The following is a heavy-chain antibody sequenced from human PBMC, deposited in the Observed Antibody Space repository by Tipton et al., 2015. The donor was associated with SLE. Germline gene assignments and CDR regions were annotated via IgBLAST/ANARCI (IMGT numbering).Heavy chain of an antibody. Sequence: TLSLTCTVSGGSISKYYWSWIRQPPGKGLEWIGYVYNSGSTNYNPSLKSRVTISVDTSKNQFSLKLSSVTAADTAVYYCARDACSSTSCYGYYYMDVWGKGTTVTVSS. CDR3: ARDACSSTSCYGYYYMDV. J-gene: IGHJ6*03. V-gene: IGHV4-59*12. CDR1: GGSISKYY. CDR2: VYNSGST. D-gene: IGHD2-2*01.